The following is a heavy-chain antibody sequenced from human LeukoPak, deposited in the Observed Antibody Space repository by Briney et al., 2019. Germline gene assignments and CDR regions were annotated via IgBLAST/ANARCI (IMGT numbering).Heavy chain of an antibody. CDR3: TKLKGWYGDGYFYY. Sequence: GGSLRLSCAASGFSVSSKYMSWIRQPAGKGLEWVSVIYSGGTTFYADSVKGRFTISRDNSKNTLYLQMNSLRPDDTAVYYCTKLKGWYGDGYFYYWGPGILVTVSS. CDR1: GFSVSSKY. CDR2: IYSGGTT. V-gene: IGHV3-53*01. D-gene: IGHD6-19*01. J-gene: IGHJ4*02.